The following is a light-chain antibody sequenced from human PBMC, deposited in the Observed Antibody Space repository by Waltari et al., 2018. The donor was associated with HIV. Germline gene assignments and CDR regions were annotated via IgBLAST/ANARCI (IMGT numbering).Light chain of an antibody. V-gene: IGLV7-46*01. CDR3: LLSYSGVRV. CDR2: DTE. CDR1: TGSVSRKNY. Sequence: SFTGSVSRKNYVHWIQLKPGQAPRTLIYDTEKRHPWTPGRFSGSLVGGRAALTLSGALTDDEADYYCLLSYSGVRVFGGGTKLTV. J-gene: IGLJ3*02.